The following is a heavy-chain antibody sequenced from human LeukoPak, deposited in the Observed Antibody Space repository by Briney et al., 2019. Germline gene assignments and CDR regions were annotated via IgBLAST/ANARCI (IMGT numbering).Heavy chain of an antibody. J-gene: IGHJ4*02. V-gene: IGHV1-2*06. Sequence: ASVKVSCNASGYTFTGYYMDWVRQAPGQGLEWMGRINPNSGGTNYAQKFQGRVTMTRDTSISTAYMELSRLRSDDTAVYYCARDRDYYDSSGYYYAYWGQGTLVTVSS. D-gene: IGHD3-22*01. CDR2: INPNSGGT. CDR3: ARDRDYYDSSGYYYAY. CDR1: GYTFTGYY.